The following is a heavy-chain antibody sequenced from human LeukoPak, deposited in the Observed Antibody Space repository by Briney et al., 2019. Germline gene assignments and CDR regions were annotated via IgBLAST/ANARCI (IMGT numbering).Heavy chain of an antibody. J-gene: IGHJ6*03. CDR2: INAGNGNT. CDR1: GYTFTSYA. Sequence: ASVKVSCKASGYTFTSYAMHWVRQAPGQRLEWMGWINAGNGNTKYSQKFQGRVTITRDTSASTAYMELSSLRSEDTAVYYCARGPAAPRGPPYYYYMDVWGKGTTVTVSS. V-gene: IGHV1-3*01. CDR3: ARGPAAPRGPPYYYYMDV. D-gene: IGHD2-2*01.